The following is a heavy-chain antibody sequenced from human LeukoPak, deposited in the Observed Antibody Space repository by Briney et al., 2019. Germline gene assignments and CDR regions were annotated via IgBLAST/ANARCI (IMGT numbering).Heavy chain of an antibody. Sequence: PGGSLRLSCEASGIIFSNYGMHWVRQAPGKGLEWVAVISHDENYINYVDSAKGRFTISRDNAKNSLYLQMNSLRAEDTAVYYCATSEMATIDYWGQGTLVTVSS. D-gene: IGHD5-24*01. CDR2: ISHDENYI. J-gene: IGHJ4*02. CDR3: ATSEMATIDY. V-gene: IGHV3-30*03. CDR1: GIIFSNYG.